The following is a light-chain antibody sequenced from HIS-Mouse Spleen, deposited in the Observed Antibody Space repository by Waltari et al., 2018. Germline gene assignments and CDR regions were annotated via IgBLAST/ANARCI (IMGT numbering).Light chain of an antibody. V-gene: IGLV2-23*01. CDR2: EGS. CDR3: CSYAGSSTWV. CDR1: SSDLVSYHL. J-gene: IGLJ3*02. Sequence: QSALAQPAPVSGSPGQSLNISCTGPSSDLVSYHLVSWYQQHPGKAPKLMIYEGSKRPSGVSNRFSGSKSGNTASLTISGLQAEDEADYYCCSYAGSSTWVFGGGTKLTVL.